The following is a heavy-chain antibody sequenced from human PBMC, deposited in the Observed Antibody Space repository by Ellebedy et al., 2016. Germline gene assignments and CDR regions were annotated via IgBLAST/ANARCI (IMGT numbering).Heavy chain of an antibody. CDR2: INPSVGST. CDR3: ARGGRGESYFDY. Sequence: ASVKVSXKASGYTFTSSYMHWVRQAPGQGLEWMGIINPSVGSTSYAQKFQGRVTMTRDTSTSTVYMELSSLRSEDTAVYSCARGGRGESYFDYWGQGILVTVSS. D-gene: IGHD3-16*01. V-gene: IGHV1-46*03. CDR1: GYTFTSSY. J-gene: IGHJ4*02.